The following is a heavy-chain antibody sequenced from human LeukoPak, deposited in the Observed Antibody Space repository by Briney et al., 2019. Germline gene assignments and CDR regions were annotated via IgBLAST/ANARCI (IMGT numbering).Heavy chain of an antibody. CDR2: ISSGGGT. D-gene: IGHD6-6*01. CDR1: GSTVSNTY. Sequence: GGSLRLSCVASGSTVSNTYMSWVRQAPGKGLEWVSVISSGGGTYFADSVKGRFTISRDNSKNTVFLQMNNLRADDTAMYYCARDRGIAAHYGMDVWGQGTTVTVSS. J-gene: IGHJ6*02. CDR3: ARDRGIAAHYGMDV. V-gene: IGHV3-53*01.